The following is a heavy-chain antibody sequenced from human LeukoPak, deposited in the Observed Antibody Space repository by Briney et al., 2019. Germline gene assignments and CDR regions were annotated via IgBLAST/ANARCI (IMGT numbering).Heavy chain of an antibody. CDR2: IYSGGST. V-gene: IGHV3-53*05. D-gene: IGHD5-12*01. J-gene: IGHJ6*03. CDR1: GFTVSSNY. CDR3: ARDVATVDYYYMDV. Sequence: GGSLRLSCAASGFTVSSNYMSWVRQAPGKGLEWVSVIYSGGSTYYADSVKGRFTISRDNSKNTLYLQMNSLRAEDTAVYYCARDVATVDYYYMDVWGKGTTVTVSS.